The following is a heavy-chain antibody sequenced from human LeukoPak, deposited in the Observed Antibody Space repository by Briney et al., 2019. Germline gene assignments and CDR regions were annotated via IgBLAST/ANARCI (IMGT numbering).Heavy chain of an antibody. CDR2: IYYTGST. D-gene: IGHD5-12*01. V-gene: IGHV4-59*08. CDR3: ARGSYDLGYYYYFGMDV. CDR1: NGSISSYY. J-gene: IGHJ6*02. Sequence: SETLSLTCTVSNGSISSYYWSWIRQPPGKGLEWIGYIYYTGSTNYNPSLKGRVTISVDTSKNQFSLKLTSVTAADTAVYYCARGSYDLGYYYYFGMDVWGQGTTVTVSS.